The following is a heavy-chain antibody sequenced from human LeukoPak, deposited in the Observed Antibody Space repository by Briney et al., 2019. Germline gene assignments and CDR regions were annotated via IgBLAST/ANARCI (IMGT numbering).Heavy chain of an antibody. Sequence: SETLSLTCTVSGGSVSNYSWSWIRQSPGKGLEWIGYIYYTETGYNPSLKSRVTISADTSKNQFSLKLYSVTAADTAVYYCATRKLGNDYWGQGTLVTVSS. CDR2: IYYTET. V-gene: IGHV4-59*02. CDR1: GGSVSNYS. D-gene: IGHD7-27*01. J-gene: IGHJ4*02. CDR3: ATRKLGNDY.